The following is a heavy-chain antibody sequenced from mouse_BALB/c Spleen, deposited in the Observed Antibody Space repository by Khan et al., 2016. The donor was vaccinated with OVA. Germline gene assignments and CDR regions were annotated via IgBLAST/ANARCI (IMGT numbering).Heavy chain of an antibody. V-gene: IGHV3-2*02. Sequence: EVQLQESGPGLVKPSQSLSLTCTVTGYSITSGYAWNWIRQFPGNKLEWMGYISYSGVTSYTPSLKSRISITRDTSKNQFFLQLNSVTTEDTATYYCARGNDYGYYCDYWGQGTTLTVSS. CDR3: ARGNDYGYYCDY. CDR1: GYSITSGYA. D-gene: IGHD1-1*01. J-gene: IGHJ2*01. CDR2: ISYSGVT.